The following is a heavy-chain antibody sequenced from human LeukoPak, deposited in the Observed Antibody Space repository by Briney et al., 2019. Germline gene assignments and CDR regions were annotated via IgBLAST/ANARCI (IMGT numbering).Heavy chain of an antibody. CDR1: GFTFSSNA. CDR2: ISGTGGAT. V-gene: IGHV3-23*01. Sequence: GGSLRLSCAASGFTFSSNAMCWVRQAPGKGLEWVSLISGTGGATYYADSVKGRLTFSRDNSKNTLYLQMNSLRVEDTAVYYCAKDAHSGSYFDYWGQGILVTVSS. CDR3: AKDAHSGSYFDY. D-gene: IGHD1-26*01. J-gene: IGHJ4*01.